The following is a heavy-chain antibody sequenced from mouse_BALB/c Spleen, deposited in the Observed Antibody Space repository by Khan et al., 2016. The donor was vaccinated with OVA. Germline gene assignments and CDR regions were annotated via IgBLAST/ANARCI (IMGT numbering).Heavy chain of an antibody. CDR1: GFSLTTYG. V-gene: IGHV2-2*02. CDR3: SRNYDYDEGLAY. D-gene: IGHD2-4*01. Sequence: QVQLKQSGPGLVQPSQSLSITCTVSGFSLTTYGVHWVRQSPGKGLEWLGVIWSGGSTDYNAAFISRLSISKDNSKSQVFFKMNSLQANDTAIYYCSRNYDYDEGLAYWGQGTLVTVSA. CDR2: IWSGGST. J-gene: IGHJ3*01.